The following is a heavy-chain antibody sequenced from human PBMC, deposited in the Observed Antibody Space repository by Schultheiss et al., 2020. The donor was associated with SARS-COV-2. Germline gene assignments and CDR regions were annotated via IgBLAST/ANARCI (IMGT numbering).Heavy chain of an antibody. CDR3: ARRFDN. Sequence: GGSLRLSCAASGFTFSHYAMSWVRQAPGKGLEWVAYISTSGTYADYADSVKGRFTISRDNAKNSLHLQMNSLRDEDTAVYYCARRFDNWGQGTLVTVSS. J-gene: IGHJ4*02. V-gene: IGHV3-11*06. CDR1: GFTFSHYA. CDR2: ISTSGTYA.